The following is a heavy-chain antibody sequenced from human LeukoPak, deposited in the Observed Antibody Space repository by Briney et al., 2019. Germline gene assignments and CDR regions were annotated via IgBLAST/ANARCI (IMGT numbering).Heavy chain of an antibody. Sequence: SETLSLTCTISGGSISSSSYYWGWIRQPPGKGLEWIGSIYYSGSTYYNPSLKSRVTISVDTSKNQFSLKLSSVTAADTAVYYCASTKGGYEYFQHWGQGTLVTVSS. V-gene: IGHV4-39*01. CDR2: IYYSGST. J-gene: IGHJ1*01. CDR3: ASTKGGYEYFQH. D-gene: IGHD1-26*01. CDR1: GGSISSSSYY.